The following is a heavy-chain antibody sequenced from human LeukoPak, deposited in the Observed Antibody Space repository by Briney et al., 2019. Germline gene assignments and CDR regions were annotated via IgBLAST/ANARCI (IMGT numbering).Heavy chain of an antibody. V-gene: IGHV4-59*08. Sequence: PSETLSLTCTVSGGSISSYYWSWIRQPPGKGLEWIGYIYYSGSTYYNPSLKSRVTISVDTSKNQFSLKLSSVTAADTAVYYCARAPLVGGYFDYWGQGTLVTVSS. J-gene: IGHJ4*02. CDR2: IYYSGST. CDR3: ARAPLVGGYFDY. D-gene: IGHD2-15*01. CDR1: GGSISSYY.